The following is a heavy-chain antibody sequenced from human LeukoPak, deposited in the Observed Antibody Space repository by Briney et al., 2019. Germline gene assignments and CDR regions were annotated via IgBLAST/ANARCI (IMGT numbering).Heavy chain of an antibody. Sequence: PSETLSLTCAVYGGSFSGYYWSWIRQPPGKGLEWIGEINHSGSTNYNPFLKSRVTISVDTSKNQFSLKLSSVTAADTAVYYCATQGGCSSTSCYDNWFDPWGQGTLVTVSS. CDR3: ATQGGCSSTSCYDNWFDP. CDR2: INHSGST. V-gene: IGHV4-34*01. CDR1: GGSFSGYY. J-gene: IGHJ5*02. D-gene: IGHD2-2*01.